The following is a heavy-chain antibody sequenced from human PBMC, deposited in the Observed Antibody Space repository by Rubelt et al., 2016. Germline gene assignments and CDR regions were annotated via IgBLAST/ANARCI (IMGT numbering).Heavy chain of an antibody. V-gene: IGHV1-3*01. J-gene: IGHJ6*02. CDR2: LTAGSGNT. CDR3: ARDQEYYDILTGYLSGMDV. CDR1: GYPFTSYA. D-gene: IGHD3-9*01. Sequence: QVQLVQSGAAVQKPGASVKVSCKASGYPFTSYAMHWVRPAPGQRLEWIGWLTAGSGNTNYSQKFQGRVTITRDKSRSTAYMELSSLRSEDTAVDYCARDQEYYDILTGYLSGMDVWGQGTTVTVSS.